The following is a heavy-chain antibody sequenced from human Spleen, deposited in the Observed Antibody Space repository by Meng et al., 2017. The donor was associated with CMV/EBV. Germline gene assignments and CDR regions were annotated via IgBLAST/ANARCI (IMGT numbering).Heavy chain of an antibody. D-gene: IGHD3-22*01. CDR3: ARLMFYFDSSRYGMDV. CDR1: GYSFTNYW. CDR2: IYSGDSDT. V-gene: IGHV5-51*01. J-gene: IGHJ6*02. Sequence: GESLKISCKGSGYSFTNYWIGWVRQMPGKGLEWLGIIYSGDSDTRYSPSFQGQVTISADKSINTAYLQWSGLKASDTATYYCARLMFYFDSSRYGMDVRGQGTTVTVSS.